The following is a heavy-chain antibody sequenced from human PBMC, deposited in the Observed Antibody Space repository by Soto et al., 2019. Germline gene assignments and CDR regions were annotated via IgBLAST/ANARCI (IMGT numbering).Heavy chain of an antibody. Sequence: QVQLQESGPGLVKPSETLSLTCTVSGGSISSYYWSWIRQPAGKGLEWIGRIYTSGITNYNPSLKSRVTMSVYTSKDQFSLKLSSVTAADTAVYYCARDLVGSGYHNWFDPWGQGTLVTVSS. CDR1: GGSISSYY. D-gene: IGHD3-3*01. CDR3: ARDLVGSGYHNWFDP. CDR2: IYTSGIT. V-gene: IGHV4-4*07. J-gene: IGHJ5*02.